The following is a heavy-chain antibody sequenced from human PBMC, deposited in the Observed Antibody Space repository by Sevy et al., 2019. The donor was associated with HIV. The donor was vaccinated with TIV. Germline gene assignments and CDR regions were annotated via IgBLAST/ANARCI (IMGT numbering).Heavy chain of an antibody. J-gene: IGHJ3*02. V-gene: IGHV3-30-3*01. Sequence: GGSLRLSCAASGFTFSSYAMHWVRQAPGKGLEWVAVISYDGSNKYYADSVKGRFTISRDNSKNTMYLQMNSLRAEDTAAYYCAREERGLGAFDIWGQGTMVTVSS. CDR1: GFTFSSYA. CDR3: AREERGLGAFDI. D-gene: IGHD3-16*01. CDR2: ISYDGSNK.